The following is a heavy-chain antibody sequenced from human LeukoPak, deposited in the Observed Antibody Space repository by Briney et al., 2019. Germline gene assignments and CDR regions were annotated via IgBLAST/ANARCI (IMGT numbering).Heavy chain of an antibody. Sequence: SETLSLTCTVSGGSISSYYWSWIRQPPGKGLEWIGYVYYSESTKYNPSLKSRVTISIDTSKNQFSLKLSSVTAADTAVYYCASFSDYVGNFFDYWGQGTLDTVSS. V-gene: IGHV4-59*08. CDR2: VYYSEST. CDR1: GGSISSYY. D-gene: IGHD4-23*01. J-gene: IGHJ4*02. CDR3: ASFSDYVGNFFDY.